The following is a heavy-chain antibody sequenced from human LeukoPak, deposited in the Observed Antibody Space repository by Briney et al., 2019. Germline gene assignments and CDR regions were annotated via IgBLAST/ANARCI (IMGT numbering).Heavy chain of an antibody. D-gene: IGHD3-10*01. CDR1: GYTFTSYA. CDR2: INAGNGNT. J-gene: IGHJ5*02. V-gene: IGHV1-3*01. CDR3: ARANTYYYGSGSSYNWFDP. Sequence: PWASVKVSCRASGYTFTSYAMHWVRQAPGQRLEWMGWINAGNGNTKYSQKFQGRVTITRDTSASTAYMELSSLRSEDTAVYYCARANTYYYGSGSSYNWFDPWGQGTLVTVSS.